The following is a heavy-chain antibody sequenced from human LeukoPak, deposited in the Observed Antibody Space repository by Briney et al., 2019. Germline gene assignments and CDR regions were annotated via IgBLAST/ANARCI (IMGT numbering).Heavy chain of an antibody. J-gene: IGHJ4*02. V-gene: IGHV4-61*02. Sequence: SQALSLTCTVSGGSISSGSYYWRWIRQPAGKGLEWIGRIYTSGSTNYNPSLKSRVTISVDTSNNQFSLKLSSVTAADTAVYYCARRRTRQPFDYWGQGTLVTVSS. CDR3: ARRRTRQPFDY. CDR1: GGSISSGSYY. D-gene: IGHD3/OR15-3a*01. CDR2: IYTSGST.